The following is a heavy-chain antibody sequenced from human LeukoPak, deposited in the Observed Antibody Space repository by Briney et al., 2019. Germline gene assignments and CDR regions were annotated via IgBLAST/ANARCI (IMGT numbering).Heavy chain of an antibody. CDR1: GGSISSYH. Sequence: SETLSLTCTVSGGSISSYHWSWIRQPPGKGLEWIGFFYYSGSTNYNPSLKSRVTISVDTSKNQSSLKLSSVTAADTAVYYCARAPYGSATNNYYMDVWGKGTTVTVSS. V-gene: IGHV4-59*01. CDR3: ARAPYGSATNNYYMDV. J-gene: IGHJ6*03. D-gene: IGHD3-10*01. CDR2: FYYSGST.